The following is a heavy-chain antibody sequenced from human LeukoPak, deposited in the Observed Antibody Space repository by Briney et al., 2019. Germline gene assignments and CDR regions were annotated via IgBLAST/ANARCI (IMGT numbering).Heavy chain of an antibody. CDR3: ARASTGGYYYGSGSQNFDY. D-gene: IGHD3-10*01. J-gene: IGHJ4*02. CDR2: INPNSGGT. CDR1: GYTFTGYY. V-gene: IGHV1-2*02. Sequence: GASVKVSRKASGYTFTGYYMHWVRQAPGQGLEWMGWINPNSGGTNYAQKFQGRVTMTRDTSISTAYMELSRLRSDDTAVYYCARASTGGYYYGSGSQNFDYWGQGTLVTVSS.